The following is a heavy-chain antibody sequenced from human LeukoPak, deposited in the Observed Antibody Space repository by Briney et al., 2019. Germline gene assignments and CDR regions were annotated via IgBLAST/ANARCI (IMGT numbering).Heavy chain of an antibody. D-gene: IGHD3-3*01. CDR1: GYTFTSYY. CDR3: ARAPWWRFLEWLLSPNYFDY. V-gene: IGHV1-46*01. Sequence: ASVKVSCKASGYTFTSYYMHWVRQAPGHGLEWMGIINPSGGSTSYAQKFQGRVTMTRDTSTSTVYMELSSLRSEDTAVYYCARAPWWRFLEWLLSPNYFDYWGQGTLVTVSS. J-gene: IGHJ4*02. CDR2: INPSGGST.